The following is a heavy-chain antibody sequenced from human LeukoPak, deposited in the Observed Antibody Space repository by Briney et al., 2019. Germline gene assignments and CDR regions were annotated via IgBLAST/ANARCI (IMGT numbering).Heavy chain of an antibody. CDR3: ARAGGFFSPFGY. D-gene: IGHD3-3*01. CDR2: IYYSGST. Sequence: SETLSLTCTVSGGSISSGGYYWSWIRQHPGKGLEWIGYIYYSGSTYYNPSLKSRVTISVDTSKNQFSLKLSSVTAAGTAVYYCARAGGFFSPFGYWGQGSLVTVSS. CDR1: GGSISSGGYY. J-gene: IGHJ4*02. V-gene: IGHV4-31*03.